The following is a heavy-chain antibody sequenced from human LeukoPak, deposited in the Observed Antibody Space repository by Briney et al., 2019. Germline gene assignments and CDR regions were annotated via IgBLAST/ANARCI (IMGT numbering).Heavy chain of an antibody. J-gene: IGHJ3*02. CDR2: IKSKTDGGTT. CDR3: TTAHDYGGDDAFDI. Sequence: PGGSLRLSCAASGFTFSNAWMSWVCKAPGQGLELVGRIKSKTDGGTTDYAAPVKGRFTISRDDSKHTLSLQMNSLKTEDTAVYYCTTAHDYGGDDAFDIWGQGTMVTVSS. D-gene: IGHD4-23*01. V-gene: IGHV3-15*01. CDR1: GFTFSNAW.